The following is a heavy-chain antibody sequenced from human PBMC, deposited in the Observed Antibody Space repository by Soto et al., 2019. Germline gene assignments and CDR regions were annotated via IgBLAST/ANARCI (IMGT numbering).Heavy chain of an antibody. CDR1: GDTFASFG. CDR3: ARDQESITDRILQY. V-gene: IGHV1-18*01. CDR2: ISAYNGNT. J-gene: IGHJ4*02. Sequence: GASVKVSCKASGDTFASFGFSWVRQAPGQGLEWLGWISAYNGNTHYAQKVRDRVTLTTDTSTNTAYMELRSLTSDETAVYYCARDQESITDRILQYWGQGTRVTVSS. D-gene: IGHD3-10*01.